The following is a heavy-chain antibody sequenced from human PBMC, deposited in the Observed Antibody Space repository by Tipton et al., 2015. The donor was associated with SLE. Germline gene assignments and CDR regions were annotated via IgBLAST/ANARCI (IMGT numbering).Heavy chain of an antibody. CDR2: ISYDGSNK. CDR3: ATLTGTGYYFDY. Sequence: RSLRLSCAASGFTFSSYDMHWVRQAPGKGLEWVAVISYDGSNKYYADSVKGRFTISRDNSKNTLYLQMNSLRAEDTAVYYCATLTGTGYYFDYWGQGTLVTVSS. J-gene: IGHJ4*02. V-gene: IGHV3-30*04. CDR1: GFTFSSYD. D-gene: IGHD1-7*01.